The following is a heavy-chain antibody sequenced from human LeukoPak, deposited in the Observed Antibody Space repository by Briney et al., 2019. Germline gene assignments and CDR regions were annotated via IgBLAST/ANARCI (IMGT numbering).Heavy chain of an antibody. Sequence: EGSLRLSCAASGFTFSSYAMSWVRQAPGKGLEWVSAISGSGGSTYYADSVKGRFTISRDNSKNTLYLQMNSLRAEDTAVYYCAKDPPTYYYDSSGYLSNWFDPWGQGTLVTVSS. CDR3: AKDPPTYYYDSSGYLSNWFDP. V-gene: IGHV3-23*01. J-gene: IGHJ5*02. CDR2: ISGSGGST. CDR1: GFTFSSYA. D-gene: IGHD3-22*01.